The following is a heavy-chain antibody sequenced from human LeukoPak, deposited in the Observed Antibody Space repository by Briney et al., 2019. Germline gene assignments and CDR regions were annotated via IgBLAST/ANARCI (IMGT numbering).Heavy chain of an antibody. CDR1: GFIFSSNG. CDR2: ISSSSSYI. D-gene: IGHD2-15*01. J-gene: IGHJ4*02. CDR3: ARDRDCSGGSCYGGGIDY. Sequence: GGSLRLSCTDSGFIFSSNGMNWVRQAPGKGLEWVSSISSSSSYIYYADSVKGRFTISRDNAKNSLYLQMNSLRAEDTAVYYCARDRDCSGGSCYGGGIDYWGQGTLVTVSS. V-gene: IGHV3-21*01.